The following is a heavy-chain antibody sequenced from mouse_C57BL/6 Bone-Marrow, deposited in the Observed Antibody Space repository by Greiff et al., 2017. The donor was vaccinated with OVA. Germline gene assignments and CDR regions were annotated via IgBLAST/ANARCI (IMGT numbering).Heavy chain of an antibody. V-gene: IGHV1-22*01. CDR1: GYTFTDYN. Sequence: EVHLVESGPELVKPGASVKMSCKASGYTFTDYNMHWVKQSHGKSLEWIGYINPNNGGTSYNQKFKGKATLTVNKSSSTAYMELRSLTSEDSAVYYCARHLPAPYAMDYWGQGTSVTVSS. CDR3: ARHLPAPYAMDY. J-gene: IGHJ4*01. CDR2: INPNNGGT.